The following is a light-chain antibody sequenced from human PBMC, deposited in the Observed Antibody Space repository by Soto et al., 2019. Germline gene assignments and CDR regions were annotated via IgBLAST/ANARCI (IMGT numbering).Light chain of an antibody. CDR1: NNDVGRNHY. Sequence: QSVLTQPPSASGSPGQSVIISCTGTNNDVGRNHYVSWYQFLPGQVPKVIIYEVDKRPSGVPDRFSGSRSGNTASLTVSGLHSEDEGDYYCSSYAGSTNLLFGGGTQLTVL. V-gene: IGLV2-8*01. CDR2: EVD. J-gene: IGLJ2*01. CDR3: SSYAGSTNLL.